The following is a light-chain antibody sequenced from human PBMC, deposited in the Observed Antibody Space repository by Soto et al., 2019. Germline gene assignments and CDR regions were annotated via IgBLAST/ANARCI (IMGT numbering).Light chain of an antibody. J-gene: IGKJ5*01. CDR1: QGVTTN. CDR3: QQYNNWPFS. V-gene: IGKV3-15*01. CDR2: DVS. Sequence: VMTQSPGTLSVSQGERATLSCRAGQGVTTNFAWYQQKSGQSPRLLIYDVSIRATGVPARFSGTGSETDFTLTISGLQSEDSAVYFCQQYNNWPFSFGQGTRLEI.